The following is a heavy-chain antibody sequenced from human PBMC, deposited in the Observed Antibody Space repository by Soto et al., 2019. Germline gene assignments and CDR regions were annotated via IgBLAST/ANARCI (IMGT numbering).Heavy chain of an antibody. Sequence: ASVKVSCKASGYTFTSYDINWVRQATGQGLEWMGWMNPNSGNTGYAQKFQGRVTMTRNTSISTAYMELSSLRSEDTAVYYCARDPTVLRFLEWSRDKSWFDPWGQGTLVTVSS. CDR3: ARDPTVLRFLEWSRDKSWFDP. J-gene: IGHJ5*02. CDR1: GYTFTSYD. CDR2: MNPNSGNT. V-gene: IGHV1-8*01. D-gene: IGHD3-3*01.